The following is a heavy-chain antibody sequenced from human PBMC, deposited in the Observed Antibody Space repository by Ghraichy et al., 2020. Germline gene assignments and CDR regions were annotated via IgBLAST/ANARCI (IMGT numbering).Heavy chain of an antibody. J-gene: IGHJ4*02. CDR2: VYYGGNT. D-gene: IGHD4/OR15-4a*01. CDR1: GGSMNPYC. Sequence: SETLSLTCSVSGGSMNPYCWTWLRQSPGKGLEYIGFVYYGGNTIYSPSFASRVSMSFDRSKNQFSLRLTSVTAADTAKYFFPRGARTKGWPFFDYWGQGVLVTVSS. V-gene: IGHV4-59*01. CDR3: PRGARTKGWPFFDY.